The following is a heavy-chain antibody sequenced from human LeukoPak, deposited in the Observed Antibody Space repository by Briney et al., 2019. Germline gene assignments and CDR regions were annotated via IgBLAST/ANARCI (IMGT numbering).Heavy chain of an antibody. CDR3: AKDGSSSWRSWFDP. Sequence: AGGSLRLSCAASGFTFSSYGMSWVRQAPGKGLEWVSAISGSGGSTYYADSVKGRFTISRDNSKNTLYLQMNSLRAEDTAVYYCAKDGSSSWRSWFDPWGQGTLVTVSS. D-gene: IGHD6-13*01. CDR2: ISGSGGST. CDR1: GFTFSSYG. J-gene: IGHJ5*02. V-gene: IGHV3-23*01.